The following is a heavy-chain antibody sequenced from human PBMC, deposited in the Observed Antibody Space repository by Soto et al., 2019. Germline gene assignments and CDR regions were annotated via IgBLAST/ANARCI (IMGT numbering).Heavy chain of an antibody. CDR1: GFTFSDYY. V-gene: IGHV3-11*01. Sequence: QVQLVESGGGLVKPGGSLRLSCAASGFTFSDYYMSWIRQAPGKGLEWVSDISSSGSTIYYADSVKGRFTISRDNAKNSLYLQMYSLRAEDTAFSYCVSLHGHYYYGIDVWGQGTTVTVSS. CDR2: ISSSGSTI. J-gene: IGHJ6*02. CDR3: VSLHGHYYYGIDV.